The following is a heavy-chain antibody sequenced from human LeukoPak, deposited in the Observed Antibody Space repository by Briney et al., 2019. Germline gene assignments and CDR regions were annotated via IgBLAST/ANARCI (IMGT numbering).Heavy chain of an antibody. CDR1: GYSFTNYW. CDR3: ARHRVTYSAYASFDY. V-gene: IGHV5-51*01. Sequence: PGESLKISCKGSGYSFTNYWIGWVRQMPGKGLEWMGVVYPGDSDTRYSPSFQGQVTISADKSISTAYLQWSSLKASDTAMYYCARHRVTYSAYASFDYWGQGTLVTVSS. J-gene: IGHJ4*02. D-gene: IGHD5-12*01. CDR2: VYPGDSDT.